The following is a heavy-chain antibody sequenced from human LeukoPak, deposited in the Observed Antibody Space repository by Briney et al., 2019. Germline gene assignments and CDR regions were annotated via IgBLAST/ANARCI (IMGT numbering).Heavy chain of an antibody. CDR3: GRGGDGIDI. V-gene: IGHV3-74*01. Sequence: GGSLRLSCAVSGFTFSNYLMHWVRQAPGGGLVWVSRINIDETNAYADSLSGRFTISRDNAKNTLYLQMNSLRAEDTAVYFCGRGGDGIDIWGQGATVIVSS. J-gene: IGHJ3*02. CDR2: INIDETNA. CDR1: GFTFSNYL.